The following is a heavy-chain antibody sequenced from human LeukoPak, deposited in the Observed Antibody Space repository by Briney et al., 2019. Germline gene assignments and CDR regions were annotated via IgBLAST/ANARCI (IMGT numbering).Heavy chain of an antibody. Sequence: GSLRLSCAASGFTFNSYSMNWVRQAPGKGLEWVSSISTSSIYICYADSVKGRFTISRDNAKNTLYLQMNSLRAEDTAVYYCAREVVGATSVDWFDPWGQGTLVTVSS. J-gene: IGHJ5*02. CDR3: AREVVGATSVDWFDP. CDR2: ISTSSIYI. CDR1: GFTFNSYS. D-gene: IGHD1-26*01. V-gene: IGHV3-21*01.